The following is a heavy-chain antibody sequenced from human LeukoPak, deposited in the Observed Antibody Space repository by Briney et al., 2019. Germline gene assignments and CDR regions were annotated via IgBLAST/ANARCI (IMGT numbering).Heavy chain of an antibody. Sequence: GGSLRLSCAVSGFTVSSNCMNWVRQAPGKGLEWVSRINSDGSSASYADSVKGRFTISRDNAKNTLYLQMNSLRAEDTAVYYCAREGGYDPFEYWGQGTLVTVSS. CDR2: INSDGSSA. D-gene: IGHD5-12*01. CDR1: GFTVSSNC. J-gene: IGHJ4*02. CDR3: AREGGYDPFEY. V-gene: IGHV3-74*01.